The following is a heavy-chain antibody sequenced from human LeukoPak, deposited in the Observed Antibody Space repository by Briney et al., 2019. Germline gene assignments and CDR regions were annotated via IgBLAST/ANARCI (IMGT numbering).Heavy chain of an antibody. D-gene: IGHD2-2*01. CDR2: INPNSGGT. CDR1: GYTFTSYG. V-gene: IGHV1-2*02. CDR3: ARGGDCSSTSCYSDWFDP. Sequence: ASVKVSCKASGYTFTSYGISWVRQAPGQGLEWMGWINPNSGGTNYAQKFQGGVTMTRDTSISTAYMELSRLRSDDTAVYYCARGGDCSSTSCYSDWFDPWGQGTLVTVSS. J-gene: IGHJ5*02.